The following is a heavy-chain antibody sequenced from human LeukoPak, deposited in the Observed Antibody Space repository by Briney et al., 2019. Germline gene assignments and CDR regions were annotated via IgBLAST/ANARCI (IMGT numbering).Heavy chain of an antibody. CDR2: MDKETNLYAT. V-gene: IGHV3-73*01. Sequence: QPGGSLRLSCVASGFTFSDSAIHWVRQSSGKGLEWIGHMDKETNLYATARAASVKGRFTVSRDDSKNTAYLHMNSLKTEDTALYYCTRDSGTYNWFDPWGQGTLVTVSS. J-gene: IGHJ5*02. CDR3: TRDSGTYNWFDP. CDR1: GFTFSDSA. D-gene: IGHD1-26*01.